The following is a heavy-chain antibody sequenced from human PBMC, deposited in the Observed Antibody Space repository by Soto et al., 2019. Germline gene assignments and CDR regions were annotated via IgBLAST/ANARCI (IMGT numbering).Heavy chain of an antibody. V-gene: IGHV3-33*01. Sequence: QVQLVESGGGVVQPGRSLRLSCAASGFTFSNYGMHWVRQAPGKGLEWVAVLRDDADNAYYADSVKGRFTISRDNSKNTLYLQMSSLRAEDTAVYYCARPYSSNSNWFDPWGQGTLVTVSS. CDR2: LRDDADNA. D-gene: IGHD6-19*01. J-gene: IGHJ5*02. CDR1: GFTFSNYG. CDR3: ARPYSSNSNWFDP.